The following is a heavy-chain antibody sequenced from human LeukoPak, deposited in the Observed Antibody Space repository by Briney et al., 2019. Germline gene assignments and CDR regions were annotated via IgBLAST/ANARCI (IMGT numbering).Heavy chain of an antibody. J-gene: IGHJ5*02. CDR3: AREVYGDLGWFDP. D-gene: IGHD4-17*01. V-gene: IGHV4-59*01. Sequence: SETLSLTCTVSGGSISSYYWSWIRQPPGKGLEWIGYIYYSGSTNYNPSLKSRVTISVDTSKNQFSLKLSSVTAADTAVYYCAREVYGDLGWFDPWGQGTLVTVSS. CDR2: IYYSGST. CDR1: GGSISSYY.